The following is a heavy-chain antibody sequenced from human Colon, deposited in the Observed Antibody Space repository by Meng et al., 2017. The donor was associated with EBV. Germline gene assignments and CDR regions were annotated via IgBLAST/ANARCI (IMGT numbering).Heavy chain of an antibody. CDR2: ISANVDST. V-gene: IGHV3-23*01. CDR3: AKKVGNGAWYLGFES. D-gene: IGHD6-19*01. Sequence: EVQLXXXXXGLVXPXXXLRRXXXVSGFTFSSYAMIWVRQAPGKGLEWVSTISANVDSTYYADSVKGRFTISRDNSKNTLYLQMSSLRDEDMAVYYCAKKVGNGAWYLGFESWGQGTLVTVS. J-gene: IGHJ4*02. CDR1: GFTFSSYA.